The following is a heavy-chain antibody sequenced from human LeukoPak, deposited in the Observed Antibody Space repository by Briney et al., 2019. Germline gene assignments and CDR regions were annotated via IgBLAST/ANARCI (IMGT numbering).Heavy chain of an antibody. CDR3: ARGDYYGSGTYYSYYMDV. CDR1: GASISSSTHY. CDR2: IYYSGST. J-gene: IGHJ6*03. Sequence: SETLSLTCTVSGASISSSTHYWGWIRQPPGKGLEWIGTIYYSGSTYYNPSLKSRVTISVDRSKNQFSLKLNSVTAADTAVYYCARGDYYGSGTYYSYYMDVWGKGTTVTVSS. V-gene: IGHV4-39*01. D-gene: IGHD3-10*01.